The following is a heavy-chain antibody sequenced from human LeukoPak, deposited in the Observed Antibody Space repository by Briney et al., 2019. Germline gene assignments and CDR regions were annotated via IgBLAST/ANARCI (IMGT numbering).Heavy chain of an antibody. J-gene: IGHJ4*02. CDR1: GYTFTNYW. CDR3: VRLSASGPSMRSFDF. V-gene: IGHV5-51*03. CDR2: IYPGDSDT. D-gene: IGHD2/OR15-2a*01. Sequence: PGESLTISCNLSGYTFTNYWIAWVRQTPGKSLEWMGSIYPGDSDTTFSPSFQGHVTISADKSIHTAHLHWSSLKASDIAMYYCVRLSASGPSMRSFDFWGQGTLVTVSS.